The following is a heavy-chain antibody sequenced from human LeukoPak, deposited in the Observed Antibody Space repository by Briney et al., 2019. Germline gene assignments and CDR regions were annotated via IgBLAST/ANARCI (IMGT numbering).Heavy chain of an antibody. V-gene: IGHV4-34*01. CDR2: INHSGST. CDR1: GGSFSGYY. D-gene: IGHD3-22*01. CDR3: ATPPPRRREYYDSRGYVYYFDS. J-gene: IGHJ4*02. Sequence: SETLSLTCAVYGGSFSGYYWSWIRQPPGKGLEWIGEINHSGSTNYNPSLKSRVTISVDTSKNQFSLRLSSVTAADTAVYYCATPPPRRREYYDSRGYVYYFDSWGQGTLVTVSS.